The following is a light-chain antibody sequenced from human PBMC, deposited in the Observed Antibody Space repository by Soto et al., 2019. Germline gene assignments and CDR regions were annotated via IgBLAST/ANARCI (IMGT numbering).Light chain of an antibody. CDR3: SYTTTNTRV. V-gene: IGLV2-14*01. CDR2: EVS. Sequence: QSVLTQPDSVSGSPGQSITISCTGTSSDIGGYNYVSWYQQYPDKAPKLMIYEVSNRPSGISYRFSGSKSGNTASLTISGLQAKDEADYYCSYTTTNTRVFGGGTKLTVL. J-gene: IGLJ3*02. CDR1: SSDIGGYNY.